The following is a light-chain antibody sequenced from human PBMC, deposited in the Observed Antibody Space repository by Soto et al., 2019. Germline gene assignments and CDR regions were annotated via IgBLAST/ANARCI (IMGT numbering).Light chain of an antibody. CDR1: QSISTK. CDR2: AAS. Sequence: EVVMTQSPVTLSMSPGERATLSCRASQSISTKLAWDQQKPGQAPSLLIYAASTRATGIPARFSGSGSGTEFTLTISSLQSEDFAVYYCQHSNDWLWTVGQGTKVEI. CDR3: QHSNDWLWT. V-gene: IGKV3D-15*01. J-gene: IGKJ1*01.